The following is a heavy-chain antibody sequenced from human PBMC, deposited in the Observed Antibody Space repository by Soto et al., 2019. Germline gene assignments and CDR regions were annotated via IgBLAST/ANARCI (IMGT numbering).Heavy chain of an antibody. D-gene: IGHD5-18*01. Sequence: GGSLRLSCAASGFTFSSYAMSWVRQAPGKGLEWVSAISGSGGSPYYADSVKGRFTISRDNSKNTLYLQMNSLRAEDTAVYYCAKGGGGYSYGRPDYWGQGTLVTVSS. V-gene: IGHV3-23*01. CDR3: AKGGGGYSYGRPDY. J-gene: IGHJ4*02. CDR2: ISGSGGSP. CDR1: GFTFSSYA.